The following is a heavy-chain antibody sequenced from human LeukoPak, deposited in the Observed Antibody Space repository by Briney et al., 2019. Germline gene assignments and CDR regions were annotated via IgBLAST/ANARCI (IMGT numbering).Heavy chain of an antibody. V-gene: IGHV1-58*01. D-gene: IGHD3-22*01. Sequence: SVKVSCKSSGFIFTTSAVQWVRQARGQRLEWIGWIVVGSGNTNYAQKFQERVTITRDMSTSTAHMELSSQRSDDTAVYYCEDTPDYYDTSGYSYDFDYWGQGTLVTVSS. CDR2: IVVGSGNT. CDR1: GFIFTTSA. CDR3: EDTPDYYDTSGYSYDFDY. J-gene: IGHJ4*02.